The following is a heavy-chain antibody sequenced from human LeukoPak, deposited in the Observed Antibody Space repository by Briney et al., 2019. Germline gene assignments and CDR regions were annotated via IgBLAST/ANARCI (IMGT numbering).Heavy chain of an antibody. CDR3: AKDLENSGSYPYFDY. CDR2: ISGSGGST. V-gene: IGHV3-23*01. D-gene: IGHD1-26*01. CDR1: GGSFSGYY. Sequence: ETLSLTCAVYGGSFSGYYWSWIRQPPGKGLEWVSAISGSGGSTYYADSVKGRFTISRDNSKNTLYLQMNSLRAEDTAVYYCAKDLENSGSYPYFDYWGQGTLVTVSS. J-gene: IGHJ4*02.